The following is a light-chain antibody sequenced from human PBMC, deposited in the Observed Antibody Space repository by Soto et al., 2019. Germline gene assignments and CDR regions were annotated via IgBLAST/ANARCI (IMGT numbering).Light chain of an antibody. CDR2: DAS. CDR1: QSVISH. J-gene: IGKJ4*01. Sequence: DIELTQSPATLSLSPGERATLSCRASQSVISHVSWYQQKPGQAPRLLIYDASNKATGIPARFSGSGSGTDFTLTISSREPEDFAVYYCQQRSNLLTFGGGTKVEIK. CDR3: QQRSNLLT. V-gene: IGKV3-11*01.